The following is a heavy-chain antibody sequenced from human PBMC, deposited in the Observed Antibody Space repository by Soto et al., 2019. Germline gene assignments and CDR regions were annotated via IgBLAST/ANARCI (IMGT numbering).Heavy chain of an antibody. CDR3: LLGYTNS. J-gene: IGHJ4*02. D-gene: IGHD5-12*01. CDR2: INRGGDST. CDR1: GFTFSSYA. Sequence: ESGGGLVQPGGSLRLSCAASGFTFSSYAMSWVRQAPGKGLEWVSSINRGGDSTYYADSVKGRFTISRDNSKSTLFLQMKNLRAEDTAVYYCLLGYTNSWGQGTLVTV. V-gene: IGHV3-23*01.